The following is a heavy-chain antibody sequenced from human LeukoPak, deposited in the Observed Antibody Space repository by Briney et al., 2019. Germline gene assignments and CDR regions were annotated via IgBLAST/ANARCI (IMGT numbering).Heavy chain of an antibody. V-gene: IGHV1-2*02. CDR3: VREGNDLLSKNFDC. Sequence: ASVKVSCKASGFTFTSDYYLHWVRPAPGQGLEWMGYFNPHKGYTSSPQKFQGRITMTTDTSISAVYMELSSLISDDTAIYCVREGNDLLSKNFDCWGQGTLVTVSS. D-gene: IGHD3-16*02. CDR1: GFTFTSDYY. CDR2: FNPHKGYT. J-gene: IGHJ4*02.